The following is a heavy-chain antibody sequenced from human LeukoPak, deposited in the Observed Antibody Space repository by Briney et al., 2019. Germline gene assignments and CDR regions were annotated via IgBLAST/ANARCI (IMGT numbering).Heavy chain of an antibody. D-gene: IGHD4-11*01. Sequence: GGSLRLSCAASGFTFSSYAMSWVRQAPGKGLEWVSAIIGSGGSTYYADSVKGRFTISRDNSKNTLYLQMDSLRAEDTAVYYCAKTAVTYYYYYMDVWGKGTTVTVSS. CDR2: IIGSGGST. CDR3: AKTAVTYYYYYMDV. CDR1: GFTFSSYA. J-gene: IGHJ6*03. V-gene: IGHV3-23*01.